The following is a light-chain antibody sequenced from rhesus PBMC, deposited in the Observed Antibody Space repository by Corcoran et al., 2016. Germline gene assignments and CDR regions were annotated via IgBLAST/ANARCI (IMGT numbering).Light chain of an antibody. Sequence: DIVMTQTPLSLSITPGEPASISCRSSQSLLHSNGYTYLHWYLQKPGQSPQLLIYEVSTRASGVPDRVSGSGSGTDFTLKISRVEAEDVGLYYCKQTLQTPLTFGGGTKVELK. CDR2: EVS. V-gene: IGKV2-78*01. J-gene: IGKJ4*01. CDR3: KQTLQTPLT. CDR1: QSLLHSNGYTY.